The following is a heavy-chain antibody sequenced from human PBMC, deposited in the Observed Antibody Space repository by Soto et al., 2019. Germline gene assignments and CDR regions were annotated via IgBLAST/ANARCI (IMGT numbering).Heavy chain of an antibody. V-gene: IGHV4-30-2*02. CDR3: AHSGASGDFDHKFDY. D-gene: IGHD3-10*01. Sequence: PSETLSVTCAVSGGSLSSGGYSWSWLRKPPGKGLEWIGYIYHSGSTYYNPSLKNRLTITKDTSKNQVVLTMTNMDPVDTATYYCAHSGASGDFDHKFDYWGQGTLVTVSS. CDR2: IYHSGST. J-gene: IGHJ4*02. CDR1: GGSLSSGGYS.